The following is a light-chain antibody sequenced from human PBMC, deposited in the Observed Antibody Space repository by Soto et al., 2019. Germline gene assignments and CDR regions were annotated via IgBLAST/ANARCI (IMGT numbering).Light chain of an antibody. J-gene: IGKJ1*01. CDR1: QSVSSSY. CDR2: GAS. Sequence: EIVLTQSPGTLSLSPGERATLSCRASQSVSSSYLAWYQQKPGQAPRLLIYGASSRATRIPDRFSGSGSGTEFTLTISRLEPEDFAVYYCQQYGSSPWTFGQGTKVEIK. V-gene: IGKV3-20*01. CDR3: QQYGSSPWT.